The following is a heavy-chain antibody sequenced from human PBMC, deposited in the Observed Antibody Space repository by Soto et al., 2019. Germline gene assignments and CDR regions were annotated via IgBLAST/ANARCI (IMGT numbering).Heavy chain of an antibody. CDR3: AKGGAIVAAGTRVYLYNAMDV. CDR1: GYTFTGYY. CDR2: INPNSGET. V-gene: IGHV1-2*02. Sequence: ASVKVSCKASGYTFTGYYVHWVRQAPGQGLERMGWINPNSGETYLAQRFQRRVTMNRDTSIGTAYMELRGLTSDDTAEYYCAKGGAIVAAGTRVYLYNAMDVWGQGTTVPVSS. D-gene: IGHD1-26*01. J-gene: IGHJ6*02.